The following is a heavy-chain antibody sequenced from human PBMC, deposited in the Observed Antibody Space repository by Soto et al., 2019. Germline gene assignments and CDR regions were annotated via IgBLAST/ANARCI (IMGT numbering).Heavy chain of an antibody. Sequence: SATLSLTCPVSGCSISTYYWSWVRQPPGKGQEWIGYIYYSGSTNYNPSLKSRVTISVDTSKNQFSLKLSSVTAADTAVYYCARVSGGFPFDYWGQGTLVTVSS. V-gene: IGHV4-59*01. J-gene: IGHJ4*02. CDR2: IYYSGST. CDR3: ARVSGGFPFDY. D-gene: IGHD3-16*01. CDR1: GCSISTYY.